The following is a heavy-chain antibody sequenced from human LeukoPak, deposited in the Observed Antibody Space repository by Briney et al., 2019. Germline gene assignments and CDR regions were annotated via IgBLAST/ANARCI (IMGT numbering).Heavy chain of an antibody. V-gene: IGHV4-59*01. CDR2: VYYSGST. CDR1: GASMNEYY. J-gene: IGHJ1*01. D-gene: IGHD2/OR15-2a*01. Sequence: PSETLSLTCTVSGASMNEYYWSWVRQPPGQGLEWIGYVYYSGSTTYNPSLKSRVNITIDTSKNQFSLTLTSVTAADTAMYYCARNAGKYYRYFQHWGQGTVVSVSS. CDR3: ARNAGKYYRYFQH.